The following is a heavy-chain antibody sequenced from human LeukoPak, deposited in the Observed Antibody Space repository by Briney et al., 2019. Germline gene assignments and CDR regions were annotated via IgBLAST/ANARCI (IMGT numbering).Heavy chain of an antibody. J-gene: IGHJ5*02. Sequence: SETLSLTCAVSGGSFSGYYWSWIRQPPGKGLEWIGEINHSGSTNYNPSLKSRVTISVDTSKNQFSLKLSSVTAADTAVYYCARGPLWWSGQNWFDPWGQGTLVTVSS. CDR2: INHSGST. V-gene: IGHV4-34*01. D-gene: IGHD3-3*01. CDR1: GGSFSGYY. CDR3: ARGPLWWSGQNWFDP.